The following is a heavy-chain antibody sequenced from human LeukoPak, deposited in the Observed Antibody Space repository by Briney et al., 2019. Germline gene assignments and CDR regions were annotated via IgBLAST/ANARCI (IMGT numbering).Heavy chain of an antibody. CDR3: VRGHWSYGSGSSPDV. Sequence: SETLSLTCAVYGGSFNGFYWTWIRQPPGKGLEWIGEVNHGGSSNYNPSLKSRVNISADTSKNQISLKLTSVTAADTAVYYCVRGHWSYGSGSSPDVWGQGTTVTVSS. J-gene: IGHJ6*02. CDR2: VNHGGSS. CDR1: GGSFNGFY. D-gene: IGHD3-10*01. V-gene: IGHV4-34*01.